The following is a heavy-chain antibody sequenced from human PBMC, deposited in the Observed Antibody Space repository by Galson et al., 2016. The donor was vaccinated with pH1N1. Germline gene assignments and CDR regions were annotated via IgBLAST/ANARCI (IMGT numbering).Heavy chain of an antibody. CDR1: GYTFTIYA. CDR3: ARDFRPSSGIDAFDI. V-gene: IGHV1-18*01. J-gene: IGHJ3*02. CDR2: IKVYNGNT. D-gene: IGHD3-3*01. Sequence: QSGAEVKKPGASVKVSCKASGYTFTIYAISWVRQAPGQGLEWMGWIKVYNGNTNYAQKFQGRVTMTTDTSTTTAYMELRSLKSDDTAVYYPARDFRPSSGIDAFDIWGQGTMVTVSS.